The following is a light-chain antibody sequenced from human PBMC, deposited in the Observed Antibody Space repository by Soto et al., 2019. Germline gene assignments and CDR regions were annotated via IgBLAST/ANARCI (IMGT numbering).Light chain of an antibody. J-gene: IGKJ5*01. V-gene: IGKV3-11*01. Sequence: IVLTQSPATLSLSPGERATLSCRASQNISIYLAWYQQKPGLAPRLLXYDASNRATGIPARFSGSGSGTDFTLTISSLEPEDFAVYYCQQCNNWPPEITFGQGTRLEIK. CDR3: QQCNNWPPEIT. CDR2: DAS. CDR1: QNISIY.